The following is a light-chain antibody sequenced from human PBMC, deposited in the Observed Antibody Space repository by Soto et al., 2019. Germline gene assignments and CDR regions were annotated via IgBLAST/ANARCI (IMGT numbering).Light chain of an antibody. CDR2: EAS. V-gene: IGKV3-20*01. Sequence: EIVLTQSPGTLSLSTGERATLSCRASQSVTSRKLVWYQQKPGQTPRLLIYEASRRAAGIADRFSGSGSGTDFTLTISRLEPEDFAMYYCQQYHNSPRTFGQGTKVDIK. J-gene: IGKJ1*01. CDR3: QQYHNSPRT. CDR1: QSVTSRK.